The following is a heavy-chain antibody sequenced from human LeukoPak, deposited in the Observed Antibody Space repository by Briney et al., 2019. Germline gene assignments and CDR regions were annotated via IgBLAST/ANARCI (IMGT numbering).Heavy chain of an antibody. J-gene: IGHJ6*03. CDR3: ARQWELPGPYYMDV. CDR2: ISSDGSST. CDR1: GFTFMSYW. D-gene: IGHD1-26*01. V-gene: IGHV3-74*01. Sequence: PGGSLRLSCAASGFTFMSYWLHWVRQAPGKGLVWVSRISSDGSSTIYADSVKGRFTKSRENAYNTLYLQMNSLRGEDTAVYYCARQWELPGPYYMDVWGKGTTVTVSS.